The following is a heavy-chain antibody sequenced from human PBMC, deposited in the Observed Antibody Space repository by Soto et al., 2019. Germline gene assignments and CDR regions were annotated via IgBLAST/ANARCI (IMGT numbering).Heavy chain of an antibody. CDR2: ISAYNGNT. Sequence: QVQLVQSGADVKKPGASVKVSCKASGYTFTSYGISWVRQAPGQGLEWMGWISAYNGNTNYAQKLQGRVTMTTDTSTSTADMELRSLRSDDTAVYYCASGDRTTGTSNWFDPWGQGTLVTVSS. CDR1: GYTFTSYG. CDR3: ASGDRTTGTSNWFDP. J-gene: IGHJ5*02. D-gene: IGHD4-4*01. V-gene: IGHV1-18*01.